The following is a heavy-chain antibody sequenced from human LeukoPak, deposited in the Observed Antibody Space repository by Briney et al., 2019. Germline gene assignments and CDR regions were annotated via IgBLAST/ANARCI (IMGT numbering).Heavy chain of an antibody. CDR1: GYSISSGYF. J-gene: IGHJ1*01. D-gene: IGHD6-13*01. CDR2: IYHSGTT. CDR3: ARGNIAAAVKY. Sequence: PSETLSLTCSVSGYSISSGYFWGWIRQPPGKGLEWIGNIYHSGTTYYNPSLKSRVSLSVDTSKNQFSLNLNSVTAADTAVYYCARGNIAAAVKYWGQGTLVTVSS. V-gene: IGHV4-38-2*02.